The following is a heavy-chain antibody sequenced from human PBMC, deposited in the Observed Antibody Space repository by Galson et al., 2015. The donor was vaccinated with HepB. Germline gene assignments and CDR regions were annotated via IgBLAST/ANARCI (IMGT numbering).Heavy chain of an antibody. V-gene: IGHV3-73*01. CDR1: GFTFSASA. CDR3: TRQGYYDNSGYLYYYYMDV. CDR2: IRSKDNSYAT. Sequence: SLRLSCAASGFTFSASAMHWVRQASGKGLEWVGRIRSKDNSYATAYAASVKGRFTISRDDSKNTAYLQMNSLKTEDTAVYYCTRQGYYDNSGYLYYYYMDVWGKGTTVTVSS. J-gene: IGHJ6*03. D-gene: IGHD3-22*01.